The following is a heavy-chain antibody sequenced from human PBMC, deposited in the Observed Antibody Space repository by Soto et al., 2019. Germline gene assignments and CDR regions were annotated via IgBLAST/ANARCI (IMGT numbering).Heavy chain of an antibody. Sequence: PSETLSLTCSVSGGSISSYYWNWIRQAPGKGLEWIGYISNSGTSYYNPSPRGRVTISADTSKNQFSLKMTSVTAAYTAVYFCARERFTMTGGVITTAWFDPWGPGTRVTVSS. J-gene: IGHJ5*02. CDR1: GGSISSYY. CDR3: ARERFTMTGGVITTAWFDP. CDR2: ISNSGTS. D-gene: IGHD3-16*02. V-gene: IGHV4-59*01.